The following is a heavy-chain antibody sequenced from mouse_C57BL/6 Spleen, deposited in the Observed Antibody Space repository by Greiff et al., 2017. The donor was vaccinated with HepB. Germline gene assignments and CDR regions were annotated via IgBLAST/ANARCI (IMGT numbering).Heavy chain of an antibody. D-gene: IGHD1-1*01. CDR2: INPSNGGT. Sequence: QVQLKQPGTELVKPGASVKLSRKASGYTFTSYWMHWVKQRPGQGLEWIGNINPSNGGTNYNEKFKSKATLTVDKSSSTAYMQLSSLTSEDSAVYYCARTLSYYGSSLYYAMDYWGQGTSVTVSS. CDR3: ARTLSYYGSSLYYAMDY. V-gene: IGHV1-53*01. CDR1: GYTFTSYW. J-gene: IGHJ4*01.